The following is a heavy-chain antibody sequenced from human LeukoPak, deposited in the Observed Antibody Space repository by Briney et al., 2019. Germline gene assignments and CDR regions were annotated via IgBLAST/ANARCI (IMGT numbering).Heavy chain of an antibody. CDR3: ARIDAFDI. Sequence: NPGGSLRLSRAASGFTFSNYNMNWVRQAPGKGLEWVSYISSRGSYTYYADSVKGRFTISRDNAKNSLYLQMNSLRAEDTAVYYCARIDAFDIWGQGTMVTVSS. J-gene: IGHJ3*02. CDR2: ISSRGSYT. CDR1: GFTFSNYN. V-gene: IGHV3-21*04.